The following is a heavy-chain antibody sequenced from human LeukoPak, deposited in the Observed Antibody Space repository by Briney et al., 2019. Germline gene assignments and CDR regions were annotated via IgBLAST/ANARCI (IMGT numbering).Heavy chain of an antibody. D-gene: IGHD7-27*01. V-gene: IGHV4-59*01. CDR3: ARDIWGNGAFDI. J-gene: IGHJ3*02. CDR2: IYYSGST. Sequence: SETLSLTCTVSGGSISSYYWSWIRQPPGKGLEWIGYIYYSGSTNYNPSLKSRVTISVDTSKNQFSLKLSSVTAADTAVYSCARDIWGNGAFDIWGQGTMVTVSS. CDR1: GGSISSYY.